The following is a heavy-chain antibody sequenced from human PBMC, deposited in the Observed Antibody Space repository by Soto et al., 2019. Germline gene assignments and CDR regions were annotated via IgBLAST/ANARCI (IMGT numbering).Heavy chain of an antibody. CDR2: ISGYNGKT. CDR3: ARQMATTSDLDY. J-gene: IGHJ4*02. D-gene: IGHD1-1*01. CDR1: GYTFPSYG. V-gene: IGHV1-18*01. Sequence: GASVKVSCKASGYTFPSYGSSWVRQDPGQGLEWMGWISGYNGKTYYAQSLQGRVTMTTDTSTSIVYMELRSLRSDDTAVYYCARQMATTSDLDYWGQGTLVTVSS.